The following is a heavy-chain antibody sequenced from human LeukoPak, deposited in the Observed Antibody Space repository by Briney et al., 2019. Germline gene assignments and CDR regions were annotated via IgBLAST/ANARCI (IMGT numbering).Heavy chain of an antibody. CDR1: GFTFSSHG. J-gene: IGHJ4*02. CDR3: AKEPGSGWYYFDY. D-gene: IGHD6-19*01. Sequence: GGSLRLSCVGSGFTFSSHGMHWVRQAPGKGLEWVAVIWYDGSNKYYADSVKGRFTISRDDSKNTLYLQMNSLRAEDTAVYYCAKEPGSGWYYFDYWGQGTLVTVSS. CDR2: IWYDGSNK. V-gene: IGHV3-30*02.